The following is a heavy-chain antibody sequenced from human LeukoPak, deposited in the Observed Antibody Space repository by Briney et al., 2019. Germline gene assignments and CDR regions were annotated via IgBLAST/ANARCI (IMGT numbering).Heavy chain of an antibody. CDR1: GFTFDDYG. D-gene: IGHD4-23*01. CDR2: INWNGGST. Sequence: PGGSLRLSCAASGFTFDDYGMSWVRQAPGKGLEWVSGINWNGGSTGYADSVTGRFTISRDNAKNSLYLQMNSLRAEDTALYYCARVYDYGGNYAFDIWGQGTMVTVSS. J-gene: IGHJ3*02. V-gene: IGHV3-20*04. CDR3: ARVYDYGGNYAFDI.